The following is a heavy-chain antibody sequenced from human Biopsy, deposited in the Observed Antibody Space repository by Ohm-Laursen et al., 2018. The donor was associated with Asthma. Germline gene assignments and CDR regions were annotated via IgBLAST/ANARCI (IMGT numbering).Heavy chain of an antibody. CDR3: ARKAGSCISRTCYSLDF. J-gene: IGHJ4*02. CDR2: INSVFGTT. Sequence: SSVNASCKSLGGTFNTYVIGWARQAPGQGIGWMGGINSVFGTTTYPQKFQDRVTITADDSTSTVYMELSSLRSEDTAVYYCARKAGSCISRTCYSLDFWGQGTLVTVSS. V-gene: IGHV1-69*01. CDR1: GGTFNTYV. D-gene: IGHD2-2*01.